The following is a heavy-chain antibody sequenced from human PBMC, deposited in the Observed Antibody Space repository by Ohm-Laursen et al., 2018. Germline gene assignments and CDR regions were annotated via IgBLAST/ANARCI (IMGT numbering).Heavy chain of an antibody. Sequence: SSVKVSCKASGFTFTGSAVQWVRQARGQRLEWMGWISAYNGNTNYAQKLQGRVTMTTDTSTSTAYMELRSLRSDDTAVYYCAREYYYDSSGLYVIWGQGTLVTVAS. CDR1: GFTFTGSA. J-gene: IGHJ1*01. V-gene: IGHV1-18*01. CDR3: AREYYYDSSGLYVI. D-gene: IGHD3-22*01. CDR2: ISAYNGNT.